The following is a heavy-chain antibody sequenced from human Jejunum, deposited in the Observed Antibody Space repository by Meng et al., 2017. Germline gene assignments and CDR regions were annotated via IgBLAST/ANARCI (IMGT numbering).Heavy chain of an antibody. J-gene: IGHJ4*02. CDR1: GDSISSTNW. CDR3: ARGVGDIRVGFDY. Sequence: QVHRQESGPGLVKPSGTLSLTCEASGDSISSTNWWDWLRQPPGKGLEWIGEIYHSGRTNFNPSLESRVTISVDESKNQFSLTLNSVTAADTAVYYCARGVGDIRVGFDYWGQGILVTVSS. CDR2: IYHSGRT. D-gene: IGHD5-12*01. V-gene: IGHV4-4*02.